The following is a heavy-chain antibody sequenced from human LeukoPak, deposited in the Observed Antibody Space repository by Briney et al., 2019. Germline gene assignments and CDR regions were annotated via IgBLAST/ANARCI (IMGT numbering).Heavy chain of an antibody. CDR2: IYYSGST. V-gene: IGHV4-39*07. J-gene: IGHJ4*02. CDR3: AREGYSSGFDY. D-gene: IGHD6-19*01. Sequence: SETLSLTCTVSGGSISSSSYYWGWIRQPPGKGLEWIGSIYYSGSTNYNPSLKSRVTISVDTSKNQFSLKLSSVTAADTAVYYCAREGYSSGFDYWGQGTLVTVSS. CDR1: GGSISSSSYY.